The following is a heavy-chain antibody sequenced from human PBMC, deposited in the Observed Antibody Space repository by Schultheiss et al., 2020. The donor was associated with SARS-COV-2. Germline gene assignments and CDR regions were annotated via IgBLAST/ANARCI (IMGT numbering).Heavy chain of an antibody. D-gene: IGHD5-18*01. V-gene: IGHV3-48*01. CDR2: ISSSGSTI. J-gene: IGHJ4*02. CDR1: GFTFSSYA. CDR3: AREVDTAMDTDY. Sequence: GGSLRLSCAASGFTFSSYAMSWVRQAPGKGLEWVSYISSSGSTIYYADSVKGRFTISRDNAKNSLYLQMNSLRAEDTAVYYCAREVDTAMDTDYWGQGTLVTVSS.